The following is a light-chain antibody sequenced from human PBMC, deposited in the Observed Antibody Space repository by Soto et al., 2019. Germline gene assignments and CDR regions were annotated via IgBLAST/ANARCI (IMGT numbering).Light chain of an antibody. V-gene: IGKV1-39*01. CDR3: QQTYNTRWT. Sequence: DIQMTQSPSSLSASVGDGVTISCRASQSISSYLNWYQQKPGKAPKLLIYAASSLQSGVPSRFSGSGSGTDFTLTISSLQPEDFATYYCQQTYNTRWTFGGGTKVEIK. J-gene: IGKJ4*01. CDR2: AAS. CDR1: QSISSY.